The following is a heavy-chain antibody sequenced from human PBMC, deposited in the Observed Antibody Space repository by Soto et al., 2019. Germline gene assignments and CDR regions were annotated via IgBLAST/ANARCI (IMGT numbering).Heavy chain of an antibody. CDR3: AREALVVPAASPWFDP. CDR2: ISSSSSYI. V-gene: IGHV3-21*01. Sequence: SLRLSCAASGFTFSSYSMNWVRQAPGRGLEWVSSISSSSSYIYYADSVKGRFTISRDNAKNSLYLQMNSLRAEDTAVYYCAREALVVPAASPWFDPWGQGTLVTVSS. D-gene: IGHD2-2*01. J-gene: IGHJ5*02. CDR1: GFTFSSYS.